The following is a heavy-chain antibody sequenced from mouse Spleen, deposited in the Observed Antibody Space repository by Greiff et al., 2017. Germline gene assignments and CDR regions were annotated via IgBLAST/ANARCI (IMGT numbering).Heavy chain of an antibody. Sequence: VQLQQSGPGLVAPSQSLSITCTVSGFSLTNYAVHWVRQSPGKGLEWLGVIWSDGSTDYNAAFISRLSISKDNSKSQVFFKMNSLQADDTAIYYCARNPLYYGSSHWYFDVWGAGTTVTVSS. J-gene: IGHJ1*01. D-gene: IGHD1-1*01. CDR3: ARNPLYYGSSHWYFDV. V-gene: IGHV2-4-1*01. CDR1: GFSLTNYA. CDR2: IWSDGST.